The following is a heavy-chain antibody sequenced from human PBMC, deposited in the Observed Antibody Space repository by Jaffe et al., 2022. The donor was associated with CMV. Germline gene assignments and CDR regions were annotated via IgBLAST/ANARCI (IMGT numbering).Heavy chain of an antibody. Sequence: QVQLVQSGAEVRKPGASLRVSCKASGYTFTSHDINWVRQAPGQGLEWMGWMNPNSGNTGYTQELQGRLTMTRNTSTNTAYMELSSLTSDDTAVYYCARSSDCSISGCYYSFGDGMDVWGQGTTVTVSS. CDR2: MNPNSGNT. J-gene: IGHJ6*02. V-gene: IGHV1-8*01. CDR1: GYTFTSHD. D-gene: IGHD2-2*01. CDR3: ARSSDCSISGCYYSFGDGMDV.